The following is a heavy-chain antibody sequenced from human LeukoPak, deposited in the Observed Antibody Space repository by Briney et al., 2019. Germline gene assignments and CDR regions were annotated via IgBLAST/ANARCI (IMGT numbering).Heavy chain of an antibody. Sequence: GGSLRLSCAASGFTFSSYTMNWVRQAPGKGLEWVSYISSGNSNIHYADSVKGRFTISRDNAKNSLYLQMNSLRAEDTAVYYCARVRSPRYLDYWGQGTLVTVSS. CDR3: ARVRSPRYLDY. CDR1: GFTFSSYT. J-gene: IGHJ4*02. CDR2: ISSGNSNI. V-gene: IGHV3-48*01.